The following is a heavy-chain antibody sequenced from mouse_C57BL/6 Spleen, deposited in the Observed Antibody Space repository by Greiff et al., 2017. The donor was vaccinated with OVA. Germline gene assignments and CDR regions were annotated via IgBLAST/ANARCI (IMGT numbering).Heavy chain of an antibody. CDR1: GFNIKDDY. CDR2: IDPENGDT. CDR3: TPHYYGSSPFDY. J-gene: IGHJ2*01. V-gene: IGHV14-4*01. Sequence: EVQLQQSGAELVRPGASVKLSCTASGFNIKDDYMHWVKQRPEQGLEWIGWIDPENGDTEYASKFQGKATITADTSSNTAYLQLSSLTSEDTAVYYCTPHYYGSSPFDYWGQGTTLTVAS. D-gene: IGHD1-1*01.